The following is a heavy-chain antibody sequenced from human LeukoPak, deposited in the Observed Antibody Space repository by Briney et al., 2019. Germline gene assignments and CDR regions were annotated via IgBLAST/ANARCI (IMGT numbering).Heavy chain of an antibody. D-gene: IGHD3-3*01. CDR3: ARVLSWTGTGGYYYFDY. Sequence: GGSLRLSCAASGFPFTTYWMSWVRQAPGKGLEWVANIKQDGSEKYYVDSVKGRFTISRDNAKNSLYLQMNGLRAEDTAVYYCARVLSWTGTGGYYYFDYWGQGTLVTVSP. CDR2: IKQDGSEK. CDR1: GFPFTTYW. J-gene: IGHJ4*02. V-gene: IGHV3-7*01.